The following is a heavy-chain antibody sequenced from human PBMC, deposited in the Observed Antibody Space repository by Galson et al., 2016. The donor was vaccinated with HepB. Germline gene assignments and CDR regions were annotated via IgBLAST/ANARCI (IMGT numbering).Heavy chain of an antibody. CDR2: ITNSRFYT. CDR1: GFIFGDYN. D-gene: IGHD2-21*01. CDR3: ARKDNSGGDCYSFDY. V-gene: IGHV3-11*06. Sequence: SLRLSCAASGFIFGDYNMYWIRQAPGKRLEWVSYITNSRFYTNFADSVRGRLAISRDNAKNSLYLQMNILRAEDTAVYYCARKDNSGGDCYSFDYWGQGALFTGSS. J-gene: IGHJ4*02.